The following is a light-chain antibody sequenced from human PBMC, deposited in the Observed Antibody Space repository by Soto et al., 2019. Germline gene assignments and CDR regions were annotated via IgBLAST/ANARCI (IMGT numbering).Light chain of an antibody. J-gene: IGLJ3*02. V-gene: IGLV2-14*01. CDR2: EVS. Sequence: QSVLTQPASVSGSPGQSITISCTGTSSDVGGYNYVSWYQQHPGKTPKLMIYEVSNRPSGVSHRFSGSKSGNTASLTISGLQAEDEADYYCGSYTSSSTLVFGGGTKLTVL. CDR3: GSYTSSSTLV. CDR1: SSDVGGYNY.